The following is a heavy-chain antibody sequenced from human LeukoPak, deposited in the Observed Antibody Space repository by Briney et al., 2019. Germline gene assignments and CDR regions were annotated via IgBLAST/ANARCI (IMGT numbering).Heavy chain of an antibody. CDR2: IYYSGST. CDR3: ARGFNSYYDSSGYYPPQNWFDP. CDR1: GNSFGDYY. J-gene: IGHJ5*02. V-gene: IGHV4-59*01. Sequence: SETLSLTCTVSGNSFGDYYWSWIRQPPGKGLEWIGYIYYSGSTNYNPSLKSRVTISVDTSKNQFSLKLSSVTAADTAVYYCARGFNSYYDSSGYYPPQNWFDPWGQGTLVTVSS. D-gene: IGHD3-22*01.